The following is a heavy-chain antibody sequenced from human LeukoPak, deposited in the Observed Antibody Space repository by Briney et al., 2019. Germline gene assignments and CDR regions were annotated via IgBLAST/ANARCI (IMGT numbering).Heavy chain of an antibody. CDR2: IYTSGST. J-gene: IGHJ4*02. CDR1: GGSISSGSYY. D-gene: IGHD5-24*01. CDR3: ARGIRPVGEMATINGGYYFDY. V-gene: IGHV4-61*02. Sequence: SQTLSLTCTVSGGSISSGSYYWSWIRQPAGKGLEWIGRIYTSGSTNYNPSLKSRVTISVDTSKNQFSLKLSSVTAADTAVYYCARGIRPVGEMATINGGYYFDYWGQGTLVTVSS.